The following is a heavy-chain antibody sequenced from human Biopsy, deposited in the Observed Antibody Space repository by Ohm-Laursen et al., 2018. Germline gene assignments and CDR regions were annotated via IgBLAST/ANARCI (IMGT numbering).Heavy chain of an antibody. CDR3: ARATNSTGWPYYYFYGMDV. J-gene: IGHJ6*02. CDR2: IYYSGST. D-gene: IGHD2/OR15-2a*01. V-gene: IGHV4-59*07. CDR1: GGSISSDY. Sequence: SDTLSLTCTVSGGSISSDYWSWILQTPGKGLEWIGYIYYSGSTNYNPSLKSRVTISVDTSKNQFSLRLNSVTAADTAVYYCARATNSTGWPYYYFYGMDVWGQGTTVTVSS.